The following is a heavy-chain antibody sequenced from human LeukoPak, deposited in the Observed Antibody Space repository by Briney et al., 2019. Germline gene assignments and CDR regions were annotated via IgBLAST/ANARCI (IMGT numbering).Heavy chain of an antibody. D-gene: IGHD6-13*01. CDR2: VYFSGST. CDR1: GGSINGYF. Sequence: PSETLSLTCTVSGGSINGYFWSWIRQPPGKGLQWLGHVYFSGSTKYNPSLESRVAILIDTSKKQSSLKLSSVTAADTAVYYCARGQTAAGEIRYFDYWGQGSLLTVAS. J-gene: IGHJ4*02. V-gene: IGHV4-59*01. CDR3: ARGQTAAGEIRYFDY.